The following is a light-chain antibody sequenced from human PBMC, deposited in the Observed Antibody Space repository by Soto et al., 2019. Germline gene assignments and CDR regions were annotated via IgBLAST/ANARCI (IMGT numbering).Light chain of an antibody. CDR3: QQSYGTAWT. CDR2: AAS. J-gene: IGKJ1*01. Sequence: DIQMTQSPLSLSASVGDRVTITCRASQTINTYVSWYQQKPGKAPNLLIYAASTLHSGVPSRFSGSASGTDFTLTISGLQPEDLATYYCQQSYGTAWTFGQGTKVEIK. V-gene: IGKV1-39*01. CDR1: QTINTY.